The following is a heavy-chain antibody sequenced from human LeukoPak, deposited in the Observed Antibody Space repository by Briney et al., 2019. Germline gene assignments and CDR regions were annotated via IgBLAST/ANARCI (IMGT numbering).Heavy chain of an antibody. CDR1: GFTFSESW. J-gene: IGHJ4*02. D-gene: IGHD1-1*01. CDR3: AKGKRYPDY. V-gene: IGHV3-7*03. Sequence: PGGSLRLSCVVSGFTFSESWMSWVRQAPGKGLGWVASLNLDGSVKYYVDSVKGRFTISRDNAKNSLYLQMDSLRVEDTAVYYCAKGKRYPDYWGQGTLVTVSS. CDR2: LNLDGSVK.